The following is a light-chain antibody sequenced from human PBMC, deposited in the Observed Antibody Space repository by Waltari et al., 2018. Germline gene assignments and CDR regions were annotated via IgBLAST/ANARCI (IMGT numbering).Light chain of an antibody. Sequence: DIQMTQSPSTLSASVGDRVTITCRARQSINSWLPWYQHKPGEAPKLLIYKASSLESGVPSRFSGSGSGTEFTLTISSLQPDDFASYYCHQYKTYAWTFGQGTKVEIK. V-gene: IGKV1-5*03. CDR1: QSINSW. CDR2: KAS. CDR3: HQYKTYAWT. J-gene: IGKJ1*01.